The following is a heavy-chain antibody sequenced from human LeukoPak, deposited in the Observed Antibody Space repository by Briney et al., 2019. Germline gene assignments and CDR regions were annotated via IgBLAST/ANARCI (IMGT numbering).Heavy chain of an antibody. Sequence: PSETLSLTCTVSGGSISSSIYYWGWIRQPPGKGLEWIGSIYYSGSTFYNPSLKSRVTISVDTSKNQFSLKLSSVTAADTAVYYCARSSSSWDFDYWGQGTLVTVSS. V-gene: IGHV4-39*01. CDR2: IYYSGST. CDR1: GGSISSSIYY. D-gene: IGHD6-13*01. J-gene: IGHJ4*02. CDR3: ARSSSSWDFDY.